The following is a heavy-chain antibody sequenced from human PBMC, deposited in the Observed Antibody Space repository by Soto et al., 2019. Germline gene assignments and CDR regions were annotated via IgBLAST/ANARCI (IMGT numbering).Heavy chain of an antibody. CDR2: IYYSGST. Sequence: QVQLQESGPGLVKPSQTLSLTCTVSGGSISSGGYYWSWIRQHPGKGLEWIGYIYYSGSTYYTPSPKSRVTISVDTSKTQVSLKLSSVTAADTAVYYCARDMKGVPGMGHWGQGTLVTVSS. D-gene: IGHD3-16*01. CDR1: GGSISSGGYY. CDR3: ARDMKGVPGMGH. V-gene: IGHV4-31*03. J-gene: IGHJ4*02.